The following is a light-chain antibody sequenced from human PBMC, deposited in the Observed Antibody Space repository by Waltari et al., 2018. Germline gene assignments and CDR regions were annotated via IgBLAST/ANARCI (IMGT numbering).Light chain of an antibody. Sequence: EIVMTQSPATLSVSPGGRATLSCRASQSVSSNLAWYQQKPGQAPRLLIYGASTRATGIPARFSGSVSGTEFTLTISSLQSEDFAVYYCQQSSNWPRTFGQGTKVEIK. CDR2: GAS. J-gene: IGKJ1*01. CDR3: QQSSNWPRT. V-gene: IGKV3-15*01. CDR1: QSVSSN.